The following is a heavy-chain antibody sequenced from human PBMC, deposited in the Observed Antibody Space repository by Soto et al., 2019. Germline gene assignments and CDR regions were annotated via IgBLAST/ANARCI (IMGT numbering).Heavy chain of an antibody. Sequence: PSETLSLTCAVSGGSISSSNWWSWVRQPPGKGLEWIGEIYHSGSTNYNPSLKSRVTISVDTSKNQFSLKLSSVTAADTAVYYCARDRRQNYDILTGYSVDAFDIWGQGTMVTVSS. D-gene: IGHD3-9*01. V-gene: IGHV4-4*02. CDR2: IYHSGST. J-gene: IGHJ3*02. CDR3: ARDRRQNYDILTGYSVDAFDI. CDR1: GGSISSSNW.